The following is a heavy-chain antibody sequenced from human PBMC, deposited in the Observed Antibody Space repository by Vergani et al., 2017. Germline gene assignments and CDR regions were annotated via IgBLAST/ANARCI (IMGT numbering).Heavy chain of an antibody. CDR1: GFTFSSYS. J-gene: IGHJ6*02. CDR3: ARDREVPAAIYWIKYGMDV. V-gene: IGHV3-21*01. Sequence: EVQLLESGGGLVQPGGSLRLSCAASGFTFSSYSMNWVRQAPGKGLEWVSSISSSSSYIYYADSVKGRFTISRDNAKNSLYLQMNSLRAEDTAVYYCARDREVPAAIYWIKYGMDVWGQGTTVTVSS. CDR2: ISSSSSYI. D-gene: IGHD2-2*02.